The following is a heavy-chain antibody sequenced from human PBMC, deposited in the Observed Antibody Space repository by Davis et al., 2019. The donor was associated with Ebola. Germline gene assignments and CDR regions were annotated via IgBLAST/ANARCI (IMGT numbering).Heavy chain of an antibody. Sequence: GESLKISCKGSGYTFTTYWIGWVRQMSGKGLEWMGIIYPGDSDTRYSPSFQGQVTISADKSISTAYLQWSSLKASDTAMYYCARLVPAAIASWWFDPWGQGTLVTVSS. CDR1: GYTFTTYW. D-gene: IGHD2-2*01. CDR3: ARLVPAAIASWWFDP. J-gene: IGHJ5*02. V-gene: IGHV5-51*01. CDR2: IYPGDSDT.